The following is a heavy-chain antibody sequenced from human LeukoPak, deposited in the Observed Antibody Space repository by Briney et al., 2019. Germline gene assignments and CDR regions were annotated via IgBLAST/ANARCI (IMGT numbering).Heavy chain of an antibody. CDR1: GCTFSTYA. Sequence: QPGGSLRLSCAASGCTFSTYAMSWVRQAPGKGLEWVSAISGSGGSTYYADSVKGRFTISRDNSKNTLYLQINSLRAEDTAIYYCAKDRRNWGSRVDYWGQGTLVTVSS. CDR3: AKDRRNWGSRVDY. J-gene: IGHJ4*02. CDR2: ISGSGGST. D-gene: IGHD7-27*01. V-gene: IGHV3-23*01.